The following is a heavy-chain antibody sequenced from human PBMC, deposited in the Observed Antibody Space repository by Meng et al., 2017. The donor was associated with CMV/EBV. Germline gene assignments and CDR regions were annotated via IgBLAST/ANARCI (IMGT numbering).Heavy chain of an antibody. CDR3: ARLAAAGLATLDY. Sequence: GPLRLSCTVSGGSISSSSYYWGWIRQPPGKGLEWIGSIYYSGSTYYNPSLKSRVTISVDTSKNQLSLKLSSVTAADTAVYYCARLAAAGLATLDYWGQGTLVTVSS. D-gene: IGHD6-13*01. V-gene: IGHV4-39*01. CDR1: GGSISSSSYY. J-gene: IGHJ4*02. CDR2: IYYSGST.